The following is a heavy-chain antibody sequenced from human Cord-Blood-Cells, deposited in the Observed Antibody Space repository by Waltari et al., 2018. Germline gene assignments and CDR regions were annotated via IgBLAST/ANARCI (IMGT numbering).Heavy chain of an antibody. CDR3: AREVRPEVTVDY. CDR2: IYHSGST. J-gene: IGHJ4*02. CDR1: GYSISSGYY. Sequence: QVQLQESGPGLVKPSETLSLTCAVSGYSISSGYYWGWIRQPPGKGLEWIGRIYHSGSTYYNPSLKSRVTISVDTSKNQFSLKLSSVTAADTAVYYCAREVRPEVTVDYWGQGTLVTVSS. D-gene: IGHD1-20*01. V-gene: IGHV4-38-2*02.